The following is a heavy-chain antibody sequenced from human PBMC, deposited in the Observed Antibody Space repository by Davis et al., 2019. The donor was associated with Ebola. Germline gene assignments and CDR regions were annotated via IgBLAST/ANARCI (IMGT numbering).Heavy chain of an antibody. D-gene: IGHD6-13*01. CDR2: ISAYNGNT. J-gene: IGHJ4*02. CDR1: GYTFTSYG. Sequence: ASVKVSCKASGYTFTSYGISWVRQAPGQGLEWMGWISAYNGNTNYAQKLQGRVTMTTDTSASTAYMELSSLRSEDTAVYYCARDVPSYSSSWYFDYWGQGTLVTVSS. V-gene: IGHV1-18*01. CDR3: ARDVPSYSSSWYFDY.